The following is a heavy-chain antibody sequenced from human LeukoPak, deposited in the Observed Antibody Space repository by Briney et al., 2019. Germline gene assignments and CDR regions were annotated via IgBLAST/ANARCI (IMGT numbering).Heavy chain of an antibody. CDR1: GGSIGSFF. V-gene: IGHV4-59*01. J-gene: IGHJ5*02. Sequence: SETLSPTCTVPGGSIGSFFWSWIRQPPGKALEWIGYIHYSGSTKYNPSLKSRVTISVDTSENQFSLTLNSVTAADTAVYYCARSRGGYGDYGSWFDPWGQGILVTVSS. CDR2: IHYSGST. D-gene: IGHD3-16*01. CDR3: ARSRGGYGDYGSWFDP.